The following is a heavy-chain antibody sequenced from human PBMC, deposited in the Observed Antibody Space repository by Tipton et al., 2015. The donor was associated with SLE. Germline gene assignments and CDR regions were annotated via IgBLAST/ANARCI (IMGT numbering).Heavy chain of an antibody. Sequence: TLSLTCAVSDYSISSGYYWGWLRRPPGRGLEWSGNIYHSGITYYNPSLKSQVTISVDTSKNQLSLKLSAVTAADTAFYYCARRTSGYAPDYWGKGTLVTVSS. CDR3: ARRTSGYAPDY. CDR1: DYSISSGYY. J-gene: IGHJ4*02. D-gene: IGHD5-12*01. CDR2: IYHSGIT. V-gene: IGHV4-38-2*01.